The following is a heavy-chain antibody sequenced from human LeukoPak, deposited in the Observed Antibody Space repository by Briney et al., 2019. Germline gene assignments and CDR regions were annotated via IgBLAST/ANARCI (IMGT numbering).Heavy chain of an antibody. J-gene: IGHJ5*02. CDR2: IYTSGST. Sequence: PSETLSLTCTVSDGSISSYYWSWIRQPPGKGLEWIGYIYTSGSTNYNPSLKSRVTISVDTSKNQFSLKLSSVTAADTAVYYCARHVDRNWFDPWGQGTLVTVSS. D-gene: IGHD1-14*01. V-gene: IGHV4-4*09. CDR3: ARHVDRNWFDP. CDR1: DGSISSYY.